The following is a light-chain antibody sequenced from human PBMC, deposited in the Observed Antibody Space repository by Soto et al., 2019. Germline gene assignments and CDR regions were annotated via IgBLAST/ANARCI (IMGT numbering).Light chain of an antibody. CDR2: DAS. Sequence: EIVLTPSPATLSLSPGERATLSCRASQRVSSYLAWYQQKPGQAPRLLIYDASTRATGIPARFSGSGSGTDFTLTISSLEPEDFAVYYCQQRFTWPPWTFGQGTKVEI. J-gene: IGKJ1*01. CDR1: QRVSSY. V-gene: IGKV3-11*01. CDR3: QQRFTWPPWT.